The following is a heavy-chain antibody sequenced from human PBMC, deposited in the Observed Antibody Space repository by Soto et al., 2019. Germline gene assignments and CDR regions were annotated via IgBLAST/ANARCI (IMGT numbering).Heavy chain of an antibody. CDR2: ISAYNGNT. CDR1: GYTFSNYG. CDR3: ARTGSSSWYWFDP. J-gene: IGHJ5*02. Sequence: ASVKVSCKASGYTFSNYGISWVRQAPGQGLEWMGWISAYNGNTKYVQKFQGRVTITRDTSASTAYMELSSLRSEDTAVYYCARTGSSSWYWFDPWGQGTLVTVSS. V-gene: IGHV1-18*01. D-gene: IGHD6-13*01.